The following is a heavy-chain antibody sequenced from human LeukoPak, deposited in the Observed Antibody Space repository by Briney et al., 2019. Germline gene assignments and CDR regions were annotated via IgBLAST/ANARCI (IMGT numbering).Heavy chain of an antibody. V-gene: IGHV1-69*06. D-gene: IGHD2-2*01. CDR2: INPIFGTA. Sequence: SVKVSCKAPGYTFTGYYMHWVRQAPGQGLEWMGWINPIFGTANYAQKFQGRVTITADKSTSTAYMELSSLRSEDTAVYYCARESEYQLLSTGDRNDAFDIWGQGTMVTVSS. CDR1: GYTFTGYY. J-gene: IGHJ3*02. CDR3: ARESEYQLLSTGDRNDAFDI.